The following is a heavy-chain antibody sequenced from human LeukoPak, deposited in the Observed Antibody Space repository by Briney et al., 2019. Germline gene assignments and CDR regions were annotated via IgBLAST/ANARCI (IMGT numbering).Heavy chain of an antibody. CDR2: INQSGRT. V-gene: IGHV4-34*01. D-gene: IGHD6-19*01. CDR1: GGAFSGYY. CDR3: ATKHSVAVAANPPYFDY. J-gene: IGHJ4*02. Sequence: SETLSLTCGVYGGAFSGYYWSWIRLPPGRGLEWIGEINQSGRTNYNPSLKSRVTISVDTSKNQFSLKLTSVTAADTGVYYCATKHSVAVAANPPYFDYWGQGTLVTVSS.